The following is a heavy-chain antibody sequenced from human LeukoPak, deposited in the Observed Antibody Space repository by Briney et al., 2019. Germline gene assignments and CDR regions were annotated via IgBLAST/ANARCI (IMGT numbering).Heavy chain of an antibody. CDR1: GFTFSSYA. V-gene: IGHV3-23*01. J-gene: IGHJ4*02. CDR3: VKNPDGSCDY. Sequence: PGGSLRLSCAASGFTFSSYAMSWVRQAPGKGLEWVSSISGSGGSTYYADSVKGRFTISRDNSKNTLYLQMSSLRPEDTAVYYCVKNPDGSCDYWGQGTLVTVSS. D-gene: IGHD1-26*01. CDR2: ISGSGGST.